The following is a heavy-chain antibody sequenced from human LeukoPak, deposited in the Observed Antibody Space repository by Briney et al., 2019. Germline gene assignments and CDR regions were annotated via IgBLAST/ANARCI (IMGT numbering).Heavy chain of an antibody. CDR1: GYSISSGYY. CDR3: ARDAGAAAADDY. CDR2: IYHSGST. D-gene: IGHD6-13*01. V-gene: IGHV4-38-2*02. Sequence: SETLSLTCTVSGYSISSGYYWGWIRQPPGKGLEWIGSIYHSGSTYYNPSLKSRVTISVDPSKNQFSLKLSSVTAADTAVYYCARDAGAAAADDYWGQGTLVTVSS. J-gene: IGHJ4*02.